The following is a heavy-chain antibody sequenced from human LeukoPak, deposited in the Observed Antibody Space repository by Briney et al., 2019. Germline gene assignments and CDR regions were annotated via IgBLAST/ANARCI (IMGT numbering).Heavy chain of an antibody. J-gene: IGHJ4*02. V-gene: IGHV1-2*02. CDR1: GYTFTGYY. CDR3: ARTVGSGWYGLDY. Sequence: GASVKVSCKASGYTFTGYYMHWVRQAPGQGLEWMGWINPNSGGTNYAQKFQGRVTMTRDTSISTAYMELSRLRSDDTTVYYCARTVGSGWYGLDYWGQGTLVTVSS. D-gene: IGHD6-19*01. CDR2: INPNSGGT.